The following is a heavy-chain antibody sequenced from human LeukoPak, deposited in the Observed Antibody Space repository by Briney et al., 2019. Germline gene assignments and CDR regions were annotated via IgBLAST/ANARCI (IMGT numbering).Heavy chain of an antibody. D-gene: IGHD6-19*01. CDR1: GFTFSSYG. Sequence: GGSLRLSCEASGFTFSSYGMSWVRQAPGKGLEWVSGVSGSDSRTYSADAVKGRFTISRDNSKSTLYLQMDSLRAEDTAVYYCAKDKRPYSSGWYDGFDYWGQGTLVTVSS. CDR3: AKDKRPYSSGWYDGFDY. CDR2: VSGSDSRT. J-gene: IGHJ4*02. V-gene: IGHV3-23*01.